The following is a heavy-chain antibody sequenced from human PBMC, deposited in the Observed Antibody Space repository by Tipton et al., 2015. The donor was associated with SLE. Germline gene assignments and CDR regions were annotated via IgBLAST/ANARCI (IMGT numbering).Heavy chain of an antibody. CDR2: ISGSGGST. V-gene: IGHV3-23*01. CDR1: GFTFSTSG. D-gene: IGHD3-3*01. Sequence: SLRLSCAASGFTFSTSGMSWVRQAPGKGLEWVSVISGSGGSTYYADSVKGRFTISRDNSKNTMYLQMNSLRAEDTAVYYCAKDRFFGSGPRDYFDYWGQGTLVTVSS. J-gene: IGHJ4*02. CDR3: AKDRFFGSGPRDYFDY.